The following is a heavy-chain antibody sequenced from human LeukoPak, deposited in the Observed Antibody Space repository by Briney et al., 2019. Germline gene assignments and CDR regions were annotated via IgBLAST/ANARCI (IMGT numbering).Heavy chain of an antibody. V-gene: IGHV1-18*01. D-gene: IGHD1-26*01. CDR3: ARMARVGATWPSLYFDY. CDR1: GYTFTSYG. J-gene: IGHJ4*02. Sequence: ASVKVSCKASGYTFTSYGISWVRQAPGQGLEWMGWISAYNGNTNYAQKLQGRVTMTTDTSTSTAYMELRSLRSDDTAVYYCARMARVGATWPSLYFDYWGQGTLVTVSS. CDR2: ISAYNGNT.